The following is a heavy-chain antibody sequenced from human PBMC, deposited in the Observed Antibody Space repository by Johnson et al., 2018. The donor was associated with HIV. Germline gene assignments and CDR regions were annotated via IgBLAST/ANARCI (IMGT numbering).Heavy chain of an antibody. V-gene: IGHV3-30*14. CDR3: ARDGSGSFDACDI. D-gene: IGHD1-26*01. Sequence: QVQLVESGGGVVQPGRSLRLSSAASGFTFSSYAMHWVRQAPGKGLEWVAVISYDGSNKYYADSVKGRFTISRDNSKNTLYLQMNSLRAEDTAVYYCARDGSGSFDACDIWGQGTMVTVSS. CDR1: GFTFSSYA. J-gene: IGHJ3*02. CDR2: ISYDGSNK.